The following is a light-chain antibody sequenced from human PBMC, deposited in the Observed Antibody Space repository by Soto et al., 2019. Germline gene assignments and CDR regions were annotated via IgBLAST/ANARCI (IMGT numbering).Light chain of an antibody. V-gene: IGKV3-11*01. J-gene: IGKJ2*01. CDR3: QQRSNWPPYT. Sequence: EIVLTQSPATLSLCPGERATLSCRASQSVSSYLAWYQQKSGQAPRLLIYDASNRATGIPARFSGSGSGTDFTLTISSLEPEDFAVYYCQQRSNWPPYTFGQGTKLEIK. CDR1: QSVSSY. CDR2: DAS.